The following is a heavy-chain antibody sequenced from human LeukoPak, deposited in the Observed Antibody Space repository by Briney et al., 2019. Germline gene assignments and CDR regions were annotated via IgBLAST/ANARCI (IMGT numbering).Heavy chain of an antibody. J-gene: IGHJ6*02. CDR1: GFTFSSYW. CDR3: ARESMVRGVIIRLMDV. D-gene: IGHD3-10*01. CDR2: IKQDGSEK. V-gene: IGHV3-7*01. Sequence: GGSLRLSCAASGFTFSSYWMSWVRQAPGKGLEWVANIKQDGSEKYYVDSVKGRLTISRDNAKNSLYLQMNSLRAEDTAVYYCARESMVRGVIIRLMDVWGQGTTVTVSS.